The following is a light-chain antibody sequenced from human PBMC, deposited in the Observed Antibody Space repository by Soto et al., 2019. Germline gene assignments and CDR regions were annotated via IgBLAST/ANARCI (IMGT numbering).Light chain of an antibody. J-gene: IGKJ5*01. CDR3: KQYNNWQIT. CDR1: QRISSN. CDR2: GAS. Sequence: ELVIPPSTATPSVSPSERAPLSCRARQRISSNLAWYQQKPGQYPRLLIYGASTRATGIKERFSGSGSGTEFTLTISSLQSEDFAVYYCKQYNNWQITGGQGTRREIK. V-gene: IGKV3-15*01.